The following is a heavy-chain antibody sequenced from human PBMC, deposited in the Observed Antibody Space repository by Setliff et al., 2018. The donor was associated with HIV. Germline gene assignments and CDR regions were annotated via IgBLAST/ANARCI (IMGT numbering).Heavy chain of an antibody. Sequence: ETLSLTCAVSGGSISSTNWWNWVRQPPGKGLEWIGEIYRSGDTNYNPSLKSRVTISVDKSKNQFSLKLTSVTAADTAVYYCARVAAGTYGKGDWFDPWGQGTQVTVSS. CDR3: ARVAAGTYGKGDWFDP. CDR1: GGSISSTNW. D-gene: IGHD3-10*01. CDR2: IYRSGDT. J-gene: IGHJ5*02. V-gene: IGHV4-4*02.